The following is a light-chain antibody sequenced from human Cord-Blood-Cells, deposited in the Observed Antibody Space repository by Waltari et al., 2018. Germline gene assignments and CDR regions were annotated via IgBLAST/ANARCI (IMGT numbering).Light chain of an antibody. CDR3: QQYNNWPRT. CDR2: GAS. V-gene: IGKV3-15*01. J-gene: IGKJ1*01. Sequence: DIVMTQSPATLSVSPGERATLSCRACQSVSSNVAWYQQKPGQAPMLLIYGASTRATGIPARFSGIESGTGFTLTISSLQSEDFAGYYWQQYNNWPRTFGQWTKVEIK. CDR1: QSVSSN.